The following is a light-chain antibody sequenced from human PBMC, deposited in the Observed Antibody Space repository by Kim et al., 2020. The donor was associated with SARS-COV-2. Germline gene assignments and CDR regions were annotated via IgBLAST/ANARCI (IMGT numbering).Light chain of an antibody. Sequence: DIQMTQSPSTLSASVGDRVTITCRASQNVGNWLAWYQQKPGHAPRLLIFSTSRLEDGVPGRFSGTGSGTHFTLTITDLQPEDFATYLCQHRTFGQGTKVDIK. J-gene: IGKJ1*01. V-gene: IGKV1-5*03. CDR1: QNVGNW. CDR2: STS. CDR3: QHRT.